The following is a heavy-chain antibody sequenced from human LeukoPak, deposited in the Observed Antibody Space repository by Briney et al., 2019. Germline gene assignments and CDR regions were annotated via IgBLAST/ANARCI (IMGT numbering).Heavy chain of an antibody. Sequence: SGPTLVKPTQTLTVTCTFSGFSLSTTGVGVGWIRQPPGKALDWLALIYWDDEKRYSPSLKSRLTITKDTSKNQVVLTMTNMDPVDTATYYCAHSRATAAVATSFEYWGQGTLVTVSS. CDR2: IYWDDEK. J-gene: IGHJ4*02. D-gene: IGHD6-13*01. V-gene: IGHV2-5*02. CDR3: AHSRATAAVATSFEY. CDR1: GFSLSTTGVG.